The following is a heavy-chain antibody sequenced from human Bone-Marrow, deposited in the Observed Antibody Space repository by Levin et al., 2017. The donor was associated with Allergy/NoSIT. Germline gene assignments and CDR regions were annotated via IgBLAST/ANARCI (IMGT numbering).Heavy chain of an antibody. J-gene: IGHJ6*02. V-gene: IGHV4-4*08. CDR1: GGSIDTYY. Sequence: SQTLSLTCTISGGSIDTYYWTWIRQTPGGGLEWLGDILPSGSTKYNPSLTSRLTISLGTSKNQFSLQLTSVTAADTAVYFCARDSSAHPPFFFAVDVWGQGTAVTVSS. CDR3: ARDSSAHPPFFFAVDV. CDR2: ILPSGST. D-gene: IGHD3-22*01.